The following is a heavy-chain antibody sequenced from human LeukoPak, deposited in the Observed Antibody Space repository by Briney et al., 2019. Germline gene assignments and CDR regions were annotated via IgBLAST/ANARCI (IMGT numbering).Heavy chain of an antibody. CDR2: ISGTSSYI. V-gene: IGHV3-21*04. Sequence: PGGSLRLSCAASGFTFSTYSMNWVRQAPGKGLEWVSSISGTSSYIYYADSVKGRFTISRDNAKNSLSLQMNSLRAEDTAVYYCARHRDNYGIFHVPYFAFWGRGTLVTVSS. CDR3: ARHRDNYGIFHVPYFAF. J-gene: IGHJ4*02. CDR1: GFTFSTYS. D-gene: IGHD5-18*01.